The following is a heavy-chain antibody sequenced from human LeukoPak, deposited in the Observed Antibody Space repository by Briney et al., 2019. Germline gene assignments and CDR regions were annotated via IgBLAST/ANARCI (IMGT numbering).Heavy chain of an antibody. CDR2: FDPEDGET. CDR1: GYTFTSYG. CDR3: ATDGSTVTTVDAFDI. Sequence: ASVKVSCKASGYTFTSYGISWVRQAPGQGLEWMGGFDPEDGETIYAQKFQGRVTMTEDTSTDTAYMELSSLRSEDTAVYYCATDGSTVTTVDAFDIWGQGTMVTVSS. J-gene: IGHJ3*02. V-gene: IGHV1-24*01. D-gene: IGHD4-17*01.